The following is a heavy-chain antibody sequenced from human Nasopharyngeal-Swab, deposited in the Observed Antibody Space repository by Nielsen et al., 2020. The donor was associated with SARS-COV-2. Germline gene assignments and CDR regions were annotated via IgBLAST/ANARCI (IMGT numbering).Heavy chain of an antibody. CDR2: IYPGDSDT. J-gene: IGHJ4*02. CDR1: GYTFTSHW. V-gene: IGHV5-51*01. D-gene: IGHD2-21*02. CDR3: ARHRGFIYSDWYSGPEALDS. Sequence: GESLKISCQGSGYTFTSHWIAWVRQMPGKGLEWMGIIYPGDSDTMYSPSFQGQVTISADKSITTAYLRWSNLRASDTAMYYCARHRGFIYSDWYSGPEALDSWGQGTLVTVSS.